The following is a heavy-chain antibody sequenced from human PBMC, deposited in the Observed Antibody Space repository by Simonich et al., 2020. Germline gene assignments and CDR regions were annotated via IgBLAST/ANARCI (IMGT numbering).Heavy chain of an antibody. Sequence: VQLVQSGAVVKKPGESLKISCKGSGYSLTSYWIGWVRQMPGQGLAWMWIIYPGDSDTRDSPSFQGQVTISADKSISTAYLQWSSLKASDTAMYYCARQRDNWFDPWGQGTLVTVSS. CDR2: IYPGDSDT. CDR3: ARQRDNWFDP. V-gene: IGHV5-51*01. CDR1: GYSLTSYW. J-gene: IGHJ5*02.